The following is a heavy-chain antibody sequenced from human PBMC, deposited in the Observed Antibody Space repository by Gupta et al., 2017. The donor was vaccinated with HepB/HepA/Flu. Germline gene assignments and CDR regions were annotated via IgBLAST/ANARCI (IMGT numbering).Heavy chain of an antibody. CDR1: GFTFSSDG. V-gene: IGHV3-30*18. J-gene: IGHJ6*02. CDR2: ISFDGSSK. Sequence: QVQLVESGGGVVQPGRSLSLSCSDVGFTFSSDGMHWVRQAPGKGLEWVAVISFDGSSKYYADSVKGRFTITRDNSKNTLYLQMNSLRGEDTAMYYCAKDRGIAAAGGYYYGMDVWGQGTTVTVSS. D-gene: IGHD6-13*01. CDR3: AKDRGIAAAGGYYYGMDV.